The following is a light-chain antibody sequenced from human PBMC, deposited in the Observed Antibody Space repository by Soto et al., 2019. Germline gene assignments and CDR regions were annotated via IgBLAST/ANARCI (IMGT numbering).Light chain of an antibody. J-gene: IGKJ3*01. CDR1: QSISSY. CDR3: QQSYSSPFT. Sequence: DIQMTQSPSSLSASVGDRVTITCRASQSISSYLNWYQQKPGKAPNLLIYAASSLQSGVPSKFSGGGSGTDFTLTISSLQPEDFATYYCQQSYSSPFTFCPGTKVAIK. CDR2: AAS. V-gene: IGKV1-39*01.